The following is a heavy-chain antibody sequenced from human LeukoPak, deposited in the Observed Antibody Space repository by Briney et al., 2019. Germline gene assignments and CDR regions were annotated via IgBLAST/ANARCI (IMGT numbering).Heavy chain of an antibody. D-gene: IGHD6-19*01. CDR1: GGSISSYY. Sequence: PSETLSLTCTASGGSISSYYWSWIRQPPGKGLEWIGYIYYSGSTNYNPSLKSRVTISVDTSKNQFSLKLSSVTAADTAVYYCARAGGSGSYYYYFDYWGQGTLVTVSS. CDR2: IYYSGST. CDR3: ARAGGSGSYYYYFDY. V-gene: IGHV4-59*01. J-gene: IGHJ4*02.